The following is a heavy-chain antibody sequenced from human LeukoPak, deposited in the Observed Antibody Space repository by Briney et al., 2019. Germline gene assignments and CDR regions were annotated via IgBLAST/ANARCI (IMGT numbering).Heavy chain of an antibody. CDR1: GFTFSNYA. D-gene: IGHD6-19*01. Sequence: GGSLRLSRAASGFTFSNYAMSWVRQTPGKGLEWVSGISSSGDIPYYADSVKGRFTISRDNSKNTLFLQMNGLRAEDTAVYYCAKEGIAVTGSLAEYFQRWGQGTLVTVAS. CDR2: ISSSGDIP. J-gene: IGHJ1*01. CDR3: AKEGIAVTGSLAEYFQR. V-gene: IGHV3-23*01.